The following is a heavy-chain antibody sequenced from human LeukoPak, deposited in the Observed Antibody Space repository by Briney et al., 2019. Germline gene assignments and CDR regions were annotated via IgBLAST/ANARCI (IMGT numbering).Heavy chain of an antibody. Sequence: GEPLKISCKGSGYSFTSYWTGWVRQIPGKGLEWMGIIYAGDSNTRYSPSVQGQVTISADKSISTAYLQWSRLKASDTDMYYCARPIAAAGTLVAYYFDYWGQGTLVTVSS. J-gene: IGHJ4*02. CDR2: IYAGDSNT. CDR3: ARPIAAAGTLVAYYFDY. V-gene: IGHV5-51*01. CDR1: GYSFTSYW. D-gene: IGHD6-13*01.